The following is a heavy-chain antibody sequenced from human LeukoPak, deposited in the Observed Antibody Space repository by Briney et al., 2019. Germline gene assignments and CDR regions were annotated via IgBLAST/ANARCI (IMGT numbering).Heavy chain of an antibody. CDR2: ISSSSSYI. CDR1: GFTFSSYS. V-gene: IGHV3-21*01. CDR3: ARDAPIAVAGTALWYYYGMDV. Sequence: GGSLRLSCAASGFTFSSYSMNWVHQAPGKGLEWVSSISSSSSYIYYADSVKGRFTISRDNAKNSLYLQMNSLRAEDTAVYYCARDAPIAVAGTALWYYYGMDVWGKGTTVTVSS. D-gene: IGHD6-19*01. J-gene: IGHJ6*04.